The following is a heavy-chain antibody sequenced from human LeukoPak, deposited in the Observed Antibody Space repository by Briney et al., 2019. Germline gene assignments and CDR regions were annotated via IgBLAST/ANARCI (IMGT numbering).Heavy chain of an antibody. J-gene: IGHJ4*02. D-gene: IGHD2/OR15-2a*01. CDR3: ARDSTFAVATFDY. Sequence: PGGSLRLSCAASGFTFSSYSMNWVRQAPGKGLEWVSSISSSSSYIYYAASVKGRFTISRDNAKNSLYLQMNSLRAEDTAVYYCARDSTFAVATFDYWGQGTLVTVSS. CDR1: GFTFSSYS. CDR2: ISSSSSYI. V-gene: IGHV3-21*01.